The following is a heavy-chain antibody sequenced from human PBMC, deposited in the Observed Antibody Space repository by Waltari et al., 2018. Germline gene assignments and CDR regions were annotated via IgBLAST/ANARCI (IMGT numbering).Heavy chain of an antibody. CDR2: INPRSGET. D-gene: IGHD4-17*01. V-gene: IGHV1-2*02. Sequence: QEHLVQSGAEVKKPGASVRVCCKASGYTFTAYYIHWVRQAPGQGLQWMGWINPRSGETKFTQKFQGRVTMTRDTSLNTAYMEISSLVFDDTAVYYCAREGSHLTTVNDYWGQGTQVIVSS. CDR3: AREGSHLTTVNDY. J-gene: IGHJ4*02. CDR1: GYTFTAYY.